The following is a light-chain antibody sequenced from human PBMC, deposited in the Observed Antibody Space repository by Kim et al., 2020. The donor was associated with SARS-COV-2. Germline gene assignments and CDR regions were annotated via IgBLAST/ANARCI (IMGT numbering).Light chain of an antibody. CDR1: QGINNY. J-gene: IGKJ1*01. CDR2: AAS. CDR3: QKYDSAPWT. V-gene: IGKV1-27*01. Sequence: ASVGARITITCRASQGINNYLVWYQQKPGKPPKLLIYAASALQSGVPSRFSGSGSGTDFTLTVTSLQPEDVATYYCQKYDSAPWTFGLGTKVDIK.